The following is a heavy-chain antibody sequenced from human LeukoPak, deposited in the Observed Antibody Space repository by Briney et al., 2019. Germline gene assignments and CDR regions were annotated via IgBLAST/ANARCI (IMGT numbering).Heavy chain of an antibody. V-gene: IGHV1-69*01. D-gene: IGHD3-10*01. Sequence: SVKVSCKASGCTFSSYAISWVRQAPGQGLEWMGGIIPIFCTANYPQKFQGRVTITADESTSTAYMELSSLKSEDTAVYYCASPPHGSGSYYFDYWGQGTLVTVSS. CDR1: GCTFSSYA. CDR3: ASPPHGSGSYYFDY. J-gene: IGHJ4*02. CDR2: IIPIFCTA.